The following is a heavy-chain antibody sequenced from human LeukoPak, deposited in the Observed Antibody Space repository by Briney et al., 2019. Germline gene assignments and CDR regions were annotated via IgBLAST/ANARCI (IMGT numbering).Heavy chain of an antibody. CDR3: ARESSYVASSGWYGEVLNWFDP. CDR2: IYYSGST. CDR1: GGYISSYY. D-gene: IGHD6-19*01. J-gene: IGHJ5*02. Sequence: SETLSLTCTVSGGYISSYYWSWIQQPPGKGLEWIGYIYYSGSTNYNPSLKSRVTISVDTSKNQFSLKLSSVTAADTAVYYCARESSYVASSGWYGEVLNWFDPWGQGTLVTVSS. V-gene: IGHV4-59*01.